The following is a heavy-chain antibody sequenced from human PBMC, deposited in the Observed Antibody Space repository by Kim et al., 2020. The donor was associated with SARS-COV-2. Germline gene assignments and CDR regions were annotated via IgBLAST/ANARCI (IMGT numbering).Heavy chain of an antibody. J-gene: IGHJ2*01. CDR1: GGSFSSYY. D-gene: IGHD3-16*01. CDR2: MNYRGGS. Sequence: SETLSLTCAVYGGSFSSYYWIWFRQPPGKGPEWIGEMNYRGGSNYNPSLKSRVTISVDTSKNQVSLRLSSVSAADTAIYYCARGRQGGYFDLWGRGTQVTVS. V-gene: IGHV4-34*01. CDR3: ARGRQGGYFDL.